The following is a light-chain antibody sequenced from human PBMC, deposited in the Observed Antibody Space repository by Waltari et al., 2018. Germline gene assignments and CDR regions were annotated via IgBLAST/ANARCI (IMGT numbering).Light chain of an antibody. CDR1: SSDVGGYNY. J-gene: IGLJ3*02. CDR3: SSFTRINSWV. CDR2: DVN. V-gene: IGLV2-14*03. Sequence: HSALAQPASVSGSPGQSITISCTGTSSDVGGYNYVSWYQQHPGKAPRLMIYDVNNRPSGVSNRFSGSKSGNTASLTISGLQAEDEADYYCSSFTRINSWVFGGGTKLTVL.